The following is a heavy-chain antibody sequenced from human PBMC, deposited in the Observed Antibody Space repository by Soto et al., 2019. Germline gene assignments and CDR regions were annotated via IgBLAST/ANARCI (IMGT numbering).Heavy chain of an antibody. J-gene: IGHJ6*02. Sequence: SETLSLTCSVSGYSVTSSDYYWAWIRQPPGKGLEWIGSMFYSGLTYYNPSLKSRVTLSVDTSKNQFSVRLNSVTAADTAVYYCAPLSVSLSGPYGIHVWGQGTTVPVSS. CDR1: GYSVTSSDYY. V-gene: IGHV4-39*01. D-gene: IGHD2-15*01. CDR3: APLSVSLSGPYGIHV. CDR2: MFYSGLT.